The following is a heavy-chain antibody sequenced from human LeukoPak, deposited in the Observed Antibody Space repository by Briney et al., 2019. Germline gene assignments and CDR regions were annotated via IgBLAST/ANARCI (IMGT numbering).Heavy chain of an antibody. Sequence: GGSLRLSCAASGFTFSSYGMHWVRQAPGKGLEWVSGISGSGGATYHADSVKGRFSISRDNSRNTLHLQMSSLRAEDTAVYYCAKGQSYYYDTSGYYCHFDYWGQGTLVTVSS. J-gene: IGHJ4*02. CDR3: AKGQSYYYDTSGYYCHFDY. CDR2: ISGSGGAT. D-gene: IGHD3-22*01. CDR1: GFTFSSYG. V-gene: IGHV3-23*01.